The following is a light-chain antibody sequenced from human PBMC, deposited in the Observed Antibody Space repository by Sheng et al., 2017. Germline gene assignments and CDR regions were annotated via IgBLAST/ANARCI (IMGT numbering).Light chain of an antibody. V-gene: IGKV3-20*01. CDR2: GAS. CDR1: RRISSNY. J-gene: IGKJ3*01. CDR3: QQYNNWPPIT. Sequence: EIVLTQSPGTLSLSPGEKATLSCRASRRISSNYLAWHQQKPGQAPRLLIYGASTRATGIPDRFSGSGSETEFSLTISRLEPEDFAVYYCQQYNNWPPITFGPGTKVDIK.